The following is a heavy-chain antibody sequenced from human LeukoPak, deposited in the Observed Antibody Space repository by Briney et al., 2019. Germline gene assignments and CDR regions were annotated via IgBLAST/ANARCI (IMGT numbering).Heavy chain of an antibody. Sequence: ASVKVSCKASGYTFTSYGISWVRQAPGQGLEWMGWISAYNGNTNYAQKLQGRVTMTTETSTSTDYMELRSLRSDDTAVYYCARRVVGATDLFDYWGQGTLVTVSS. CDR1: GYTFTSYG. CDR3: ARRVVGATDLFDY. D-gene: IGHD1-26*01. J-gene: IGHJ4*02. CDR2: ISAYNGNT. V-gene: IGHV1-18*01.